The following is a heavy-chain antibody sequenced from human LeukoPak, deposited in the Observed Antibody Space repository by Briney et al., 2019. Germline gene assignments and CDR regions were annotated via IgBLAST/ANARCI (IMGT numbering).Heavy chain of an antibody. D-gene: IGHD3-22*01. J-gene: IGHJ4*02. CDR2: IHSGGST. CDR1: GFTVSSNY. Sequence: GGSLRLSCAASGFTVSSNYMSWVRQAPGKGLEWVSVIHSGGSTYYADSVKGRFTISRDNSKNTLYLQMNSLRAEDTAVYYCARDEDYYDSSGYDYWGQGTLVTVSS. CDR3: ARDEDYYDSSGYDY. V-gene: IGHV3-53*01.